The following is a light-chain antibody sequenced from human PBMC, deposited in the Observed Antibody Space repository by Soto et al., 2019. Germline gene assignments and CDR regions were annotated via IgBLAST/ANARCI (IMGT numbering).Light chain of an antibody. CDR1: SSDVGGYNY. V-gene: IGLV2-8*01. J-gene: IGLJ1*01. Sequence: QSALNQPPYGSGAPGQSGTISCTGTSSDVGGYNYVSWYQHHPGKAPTLIIYEVDERPSGVPDRFSGSKSGNTASLTVSGLQAEDEADYYCSSYVGSNNFPYVFGTGTKVT. CDR3: SSYVGSNNFPYV. CDR2: EVD.